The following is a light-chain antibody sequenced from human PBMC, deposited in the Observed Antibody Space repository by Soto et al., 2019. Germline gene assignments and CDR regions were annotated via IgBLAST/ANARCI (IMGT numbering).Light chain of an antibody. Sequence: EIVMTQSPATLSVSPGGRATLSCRASQTISGTLASYHQKTGQAPRLLIHGASTRAPGFPARFSGSGSGTDFTLTISSLQSEDFAVYYCQQYDNWPWTFGQGTKVDI. CDR3: QQYDNWPWT. J-gene: IGKJ1*01. CDR1: QTISGT. CDR2: GAS. V-gene: IGKV3-15*01.